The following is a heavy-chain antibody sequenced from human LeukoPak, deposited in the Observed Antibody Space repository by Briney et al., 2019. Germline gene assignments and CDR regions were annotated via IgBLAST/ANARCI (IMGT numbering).Heavy chain of an antibody. V-gene: IGHV3-30*18. J-gene: IGHJ6*02. CDR1: GFTFSSYG. D-gene: IGHD3/OR15-3a*01. Sequence: GRSLRLSCAASGFTFSSYGMHWVRQAPGKGLEWVAVISYDGSNKYYADSVKGRFTISRDNSKNTLYLQMNSLRAEGTAVYYCAKDRDSYYYYGMDVWGQGTTVTVSS. CDR2: ISYDGSNK. CDR3: AKDRDSYYYYGMDV.